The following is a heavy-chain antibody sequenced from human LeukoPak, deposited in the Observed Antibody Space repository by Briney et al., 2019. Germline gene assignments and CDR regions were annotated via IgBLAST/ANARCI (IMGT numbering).Heavy chain of an antibody. D-gene: IGHD6-19*01. J-gene: IGHJ4*02. V-gene: IGHV3-74*01. CDR2: VNPQGSET. CDR3: ARARWSSTGWFFGY. CDR1: GFSFSSYW. Sequence: GGSLRLSCAASGFSFSSYWMHWVRQAPGKGLVWVSRVNPQGSETSYADSVRGRFTISRDNAKDALHLQMDNLRAEDTAVYYCARARWSSTGWFFGYWGQGTLVTVSS.